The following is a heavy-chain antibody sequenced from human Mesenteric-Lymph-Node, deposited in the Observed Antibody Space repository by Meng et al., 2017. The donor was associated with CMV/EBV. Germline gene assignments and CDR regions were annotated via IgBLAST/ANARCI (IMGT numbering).Heavy chain of an antibody. Sequence: GESLKISCAASGFAFSNYAMSWVRQAPGKGLEWVSAISDSGSHTYHADSVKGRFTISRDNSKDTLYLQMSSLRAEDTAVYYCAKNNQMATITIDYYYGMDVWGQGTTVTVSS. D-gene: IGHD5-24*01. V-gene: IGHV3-23*01. CDR1: GFAFSNYA. CDR3: AKNNQMATITIDYYYGMDV. CDR2: ISDSGSHT. J-gene: IGHJ6*02.